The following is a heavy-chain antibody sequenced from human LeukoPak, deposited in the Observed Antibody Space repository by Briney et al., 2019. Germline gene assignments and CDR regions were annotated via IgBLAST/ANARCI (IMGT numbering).Heavy chain of an antibody. CDR2: IYYSGST. V-gene: IGHV4-59*01. CDR3: AKMVRGIAPYFDY. Sequence: SETLSLTCTVSGGSISSYYWSWIRQPPGKGLEWIGYIYYSGSTNYNPSLKSRVTISVDTSKNQFSLKLSSVTAADTAVYYCAKMVRGIAPYFDYWGQGTLVTVS. D-gene: IGHD3-10*01. J-gene: IGHJ4*02. CDR1: GGSISSYY.